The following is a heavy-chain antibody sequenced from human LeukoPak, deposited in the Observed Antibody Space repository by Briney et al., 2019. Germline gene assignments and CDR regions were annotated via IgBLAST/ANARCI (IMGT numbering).Heavy chain of an antibody. Sequence: SQTLSLTCTVSGGSISSGSYYWSWIRQPAGKGLEWIGRIYTSGSTNYNPSLKSRVTISVDTSKNQFSLKLSSVTAADTAVYYCARDLTGYYDSSGYYYYYYYMDVWGKGTTVTISS. CDR1: GGSISSGSYY. D-gene: IGHD3-22*01. CDR2: IYTSGST. CDR3: ARDLTGYYDSSGYYYYYYYMDV. J-gene: IGHJ6*03. V-gene: IGHV4-61*02.